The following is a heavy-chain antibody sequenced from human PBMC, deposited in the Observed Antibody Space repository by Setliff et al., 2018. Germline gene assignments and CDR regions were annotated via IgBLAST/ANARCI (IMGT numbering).Heavy chain of an antibody. Sequence: SETLSLTCAAYGGSFSGYYWTWIRQPPGKGLEWIGEINHSGSTYYNPPLKSRVTISVDTSKDPFSLKLSSVTAADTAGSYCARVSQYSSGWYYYYYYGMDVWGQGTTVTVSS. J-gene: IGHJ6*02. CDR1: GGSFSGYY. D-gene: IGHD6-19*01. CDR3: ARVSQYSSGWYYYYYYGMDV. V-gene: IGHV4-34*01. CDR2: INHSGST.